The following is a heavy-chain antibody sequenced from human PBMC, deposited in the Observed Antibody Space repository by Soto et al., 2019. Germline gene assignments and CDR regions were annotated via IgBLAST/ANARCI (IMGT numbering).Heavy chain of an antibody. D-gene: IGHD5-12*01. Sequence: QVQLQQWGAGLLKPSETLSLTCAVYGGSFSGYYWSWIRQPPGKGLEWIGEINHSGSTNYNPSLKSRVTLSVDTSKNQFSLKLSSVTAADTAVYYCARGRNIVSTLYDYWGQGTLVTVSS. CDR1: GGSFSGYY. CDR2: INHSGST. V-gene: IGHV4-34*01. CDR3: ARGRNIVSTLYDY. J-gene: IGHJ4*02.